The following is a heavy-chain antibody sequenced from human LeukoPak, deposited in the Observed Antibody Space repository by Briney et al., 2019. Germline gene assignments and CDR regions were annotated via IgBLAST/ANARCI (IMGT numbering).Heavy chain of an antibody. CDR1: GFTFTSSA. Sequence: SVKVSCKASGFTFTSSAVQWVRQARGQRLEWIGWIVVGSGNTNYAQKFQERVTITRDMSTSTAYMELSSLRSEDTAVYYCARPPSGSYVAGTDYWGQGTLVTVSS. J-gene: IGHJ4*02. D-gene: IGHD1-26*01. CDR3: ARPPSGSYVAGTDY. CDR2: IVVGSGNT. V-gene: IGHV1-58*01.